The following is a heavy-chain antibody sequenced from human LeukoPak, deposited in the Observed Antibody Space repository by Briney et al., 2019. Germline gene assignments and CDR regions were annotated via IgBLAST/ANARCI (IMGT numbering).Heavy chain of an antibody. J-gene: IGHJ5*02. CDR3: AKARRIAAAGTS. Sequence: GRSLRLSCAASGFTFDDYAMHWVRQAPGKGLEWVSGISWNSGSIGYADSVKGRFTISRDNAKNSLYLQMNSLRAEDTALYYCAKARRIAAAGTSWGQGTLVTVSS. CDR1: GFTFDDYA. D-gene: IGHD6-13*01. CDR2: ISWNSGSI. V-gene: IGHV3-9*01.